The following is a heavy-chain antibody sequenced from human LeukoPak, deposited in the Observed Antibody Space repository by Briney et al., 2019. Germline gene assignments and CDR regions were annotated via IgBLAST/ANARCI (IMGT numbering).Heavy chain of an antibody. J-gene: IGHJ4*02. V-gene: IGHV4-59*01. D-gene: IGHD3-10*01. Sequence: SETLSFTCTVSGGSISSYYWSWIRQPPGKGLEWIGYIYYSGSTNYNPSLKSRVTISVDTSKNQFSLKLSSVTAADTAVYYCARGLLGYGSGSDVAGYWGQGTLVTVSS. CDR3: ARGLLGYGSGSDVAGY. CDR1: GGSISSYY. CDR2: IYYSGST.